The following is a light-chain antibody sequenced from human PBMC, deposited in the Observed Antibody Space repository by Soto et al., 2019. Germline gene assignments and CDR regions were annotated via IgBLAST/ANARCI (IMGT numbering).Light chain of an antibody. CDR3: QPRSNWYT. Sequence: EIVLTQSQATLSLSPGERATLSCSASQSVSSYLAWYQQKPCQAPRLLIHDASNRATGIPGRFSGSASGTDFTLTISSLVPKDFAGYYCQPRSNWYTFGQGTKLEIK. V-gene: IGKV3-11*01. J-gene: IGKJ2*01. CDR2: DAS. CDR1: QSVSSY.